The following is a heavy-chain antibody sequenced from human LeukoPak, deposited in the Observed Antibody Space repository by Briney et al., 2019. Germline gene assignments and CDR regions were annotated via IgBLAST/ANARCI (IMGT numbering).Heavy chain of an antibody. Sequence: GGSLRLSCAASGFTFSSYAMSWVRQAPGKGLEWVSAISGSGSSTYYADSVKGRFTISRDNSKNTLYLQMNSLRAEDTAVYYCVKIAVAGTVFDYWGQGTLVTVSS. D-gene: IGHD6-19*01. J-gene: IGHJ4*02. V-gene: IGHV3-23*01. CDR3: VKIAVAGTVFDY. CDR2: ISGSGSST. CDR1: GFTFSSYA.